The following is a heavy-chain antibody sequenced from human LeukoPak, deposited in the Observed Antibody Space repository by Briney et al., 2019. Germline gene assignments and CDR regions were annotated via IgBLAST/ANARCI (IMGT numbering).Heavy chain of an antibody. CDR2: IHYTGST. J-gene: IGHJ4*02. CDR1: GDSISSGDYY. D-gene: IGHD6-6*01. V-gene: IGHV4-61*08. Sequence: PSQTLSLTCTVSGDSISSGDYYWSWIRQPPGTGLECIGYIHYTGSTNYNPSLKSRVTISVDTSKSQFSLKLSSVTAADTAVYYCAREGRYSSSSYYFDYWGQGTLVTVSS. CDR3: AREGRYSSSSYYFDY.